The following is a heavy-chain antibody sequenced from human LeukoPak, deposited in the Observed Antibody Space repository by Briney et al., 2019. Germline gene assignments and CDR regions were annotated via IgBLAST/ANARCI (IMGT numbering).Heavy chain of an antibody. Sequence: GGSLRLSCAASGFTYSSYWMHWVRQAPGKGPVWVSRVDVHGQGTAYADSVKGRFTISRDNAKNTLSLQMNSLSAEDTAVYYCARSNYDSTTFYFHLDLWGQGTLVTVSS. CDR1: GFTYSSYW. CDR3: ARSNYDSTTFYFHLDL. CDR2: VDVHGQGT. D-gene: IGHD2/OR15-2a*01. J-gene: IGHJ5*02. V-gene: IGHV3-74*01.